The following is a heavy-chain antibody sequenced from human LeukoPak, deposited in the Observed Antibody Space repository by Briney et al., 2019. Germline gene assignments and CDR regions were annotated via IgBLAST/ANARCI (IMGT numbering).Heavy chain of an antibody. V-gene: IGHV3-74*01. D-gene: IGHD3-10*01. CDR2: IISDETTT. Sequence: GGSLRLSCAASGFTFSSYWMDWVRQATGKGVVWVSRIISDETTTIYADSVRGRFTIHRDNARNTLFLQMNSLRDEDTAVYYCATGLKTAFEIWGQGAVVTVSS. J-gene: IGHJ3*02. CDR3: ATGLKTAFEI. CDR1: GFTFSSYW.